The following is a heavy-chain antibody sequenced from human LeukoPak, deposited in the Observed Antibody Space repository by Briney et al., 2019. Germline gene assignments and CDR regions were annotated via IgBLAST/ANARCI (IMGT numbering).Heavy chain of an antibody. J-gene: IGHJ1*01. CDR3: ARVVQSTDSSGFYLPEYFQH. CDR2: IYHSGST. D-gene: IGHD3-22*01. V-gene: IGHV4-34*01. Sequence: SETLSLTCAVYGGSFSGYYWSWIRQPPGKGLEWIGSIYHSGSTYYNPSLKSRVTISVATSKDQFSLKLRSVTAADTAVYYCARVVQSTDSSGFYLPEYFQHWGQGTLVTVSS. CDR1: GGSFSGYY.